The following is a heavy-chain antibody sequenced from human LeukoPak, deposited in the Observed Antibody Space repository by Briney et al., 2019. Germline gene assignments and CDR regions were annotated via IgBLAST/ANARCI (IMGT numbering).Heavy chain of an antibody. Sequence: GGSLRLSCAASGFTFSSYAMHWVRQAPGKGLEWVAVISYDGSNKYYADSVKGRFTTSRDNSKNTLYLQMNSLRAEDTAVYYCARGYDFWSGYPPYYFDHWGQGTLVTVSS. CDR1: GFTFSSYA. D-gene: IGHD3-3*01. CDR3: ARGYDFWSGYPPYYFDH. CDR2: ISYDGSNK. J-gene: IGHJ4*02. V-gene: IGHV3-30*04.